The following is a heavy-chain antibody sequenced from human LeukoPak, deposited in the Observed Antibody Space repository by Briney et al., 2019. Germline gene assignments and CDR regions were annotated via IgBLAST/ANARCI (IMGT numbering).Heavy chain of an antibody. Sequence: PSETLSLTCTVSGGSISSYYWSWIRQPPGKGLEWIGYIYYSGSTNYNPSLKSRVTISVDTSKNQFSLKLSSVTAADTAVYYCARRDYGSRYYFDYWGQGTLVTVSS. CDR1: GGSISSYY. CDR2: IYYSGST. J-gene: IGHJ4*02. V-gene: IGHV4-59*01. D-gene: IGHD3-10*01. CDR3: ARRDYGSRYYFDY.